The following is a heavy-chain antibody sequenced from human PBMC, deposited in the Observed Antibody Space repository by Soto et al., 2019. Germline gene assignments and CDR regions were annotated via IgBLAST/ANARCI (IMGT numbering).Heavy chain of an antibody. CDR2: ISTYNGNT. Sequence: GASVKVSCKASGYTFTSYGISWVRQAPGQGLEWMGWISTYNGNTNYAQKLQGRVTMTTDTSATTAYMELRSLRAEDTAVYYCAKGFGNYWAFDYWGQGTLVTVSS. J-gene: IGHJ4*02. CDR3: AKGFGNYWAFDY. V-gene: IGHV1-18*01. CDR1: GYTFTSYG. D-gene: IGHD1-26*01.